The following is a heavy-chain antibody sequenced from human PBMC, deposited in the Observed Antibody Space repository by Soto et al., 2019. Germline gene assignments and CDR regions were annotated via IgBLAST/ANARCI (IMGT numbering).Heavy chain of an antibody. CDR2: IYWDDDK. D-gene: IGHD3-3*01. CDR1: GFSLTTSGVG. Sequence: QITLNESGPTQVKPRQTLPLTCTFSGFSLTTSGVGVGWIRQSPGKAPEWLALIYWDDDKRYSPSLKSRLTITKDSSKNQVGLTMADFDSADTAAYYWSLRVLLSVFGLVTTTAFYCDFWGQGTPVAVAS. CDR3: SLRVLLSVFGLVTTTAFYCDF. V-gene: IGHV2-5*02. J-gene: IGHJ4*02.